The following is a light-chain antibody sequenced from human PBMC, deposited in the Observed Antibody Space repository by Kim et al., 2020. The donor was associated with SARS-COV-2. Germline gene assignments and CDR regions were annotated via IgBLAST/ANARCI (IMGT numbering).Light chain of an antibody. Sequence: ETSTLSFMSSHSVIRYLASYLRNPGQAPRLLIYDASNRATGIPDRFSGSVSGTDFTLPISRLEPEDFAVYYCQQFGTSPLTFGRGTRLEI. CDR2: DAS. CDR1: HSVIRY. CDR3: QQFGTSPLT. J-gene: IGKJ5*01. V-gene: IGKV3-11*01.